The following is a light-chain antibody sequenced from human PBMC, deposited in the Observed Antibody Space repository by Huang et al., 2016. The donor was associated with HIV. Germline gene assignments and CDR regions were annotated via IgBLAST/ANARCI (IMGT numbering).Light chain of an antibody. J-gene: IGKJ3*01. Sequence: EVVLTQSPVTLSLSPGMRATLSCRASQSVSSLLAWYQQRPGQPPRLLIYDASKRATGVPTRFSSRGSGTNFALTVTNLEAEDFAIYYCQARNTCRAPIFGPGTRVDV. CDR2: DAS. CDR3: QARNTCRAPI. CDR1: QSVSSL. V-gene: IGKV3-11*01.